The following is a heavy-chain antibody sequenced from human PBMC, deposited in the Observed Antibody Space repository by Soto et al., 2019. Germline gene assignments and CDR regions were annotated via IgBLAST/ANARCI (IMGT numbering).Heavy chain of an antibody. CDR2: ISYDGSNK. V-gene: IGHV3-30*18. CDR3: AKDGATPFDY. J-gene: IGHJ4*02. CDR1: GFTFRSYG. D-gene: IGHD1-26*01. Sequence: GGSLRRSCAASGFTFRSYGMHWGRQAPGKGLEWVAVISYDGSNKYYADSVKGRFTISRDNSKNTLYLQMNSLRAEDTAVYYCAKDGATPFDYWGQGTLVTVSS.